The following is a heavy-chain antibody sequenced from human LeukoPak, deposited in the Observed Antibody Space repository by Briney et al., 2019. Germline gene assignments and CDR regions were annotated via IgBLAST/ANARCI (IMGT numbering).Heavy chain of an antibody. Sequence: GGSLRLSCAASGFTFSSYAMGWVRQAPGKGLEWVSLISASGDTTYYADSVRGRFTISRDNSENTLYLQMNSLRAEDTAVYYCAKRYCTSTSCSFFDSWGQGTLVTVSS. CDR2: ISASGDTT. V-gene: IGHV3-23*01. J-gene: IGHJ4*02. D-gene: IGHD2-2*01. CDR3: AKRYCTSTSCSFFDS. CDR1: GFTFSSYA.